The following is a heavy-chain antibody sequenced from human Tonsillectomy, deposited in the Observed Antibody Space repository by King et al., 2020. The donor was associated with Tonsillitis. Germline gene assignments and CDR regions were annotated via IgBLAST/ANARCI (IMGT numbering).Heavy chain of an antibody. V-gene: IGHV3-66*01. CDR1: GFTVSSNNF. D-gene: IGHD4-17*01. J-gene: IGHJ4*02. CDR2: IYSGGST. CDR3: AREITTYGDYAAFDY. Sequence: VQLVESGGGLVQPGGSLRLSCAASGFTVSSNNFMNWVRQAPGKGLEWVSVIYSGGSTYYADSVKVRFTISRENSKNTLYLQMNSLRAEDTAVYYCAREITTYGDYAAFDYWGQGTLVTVSS.